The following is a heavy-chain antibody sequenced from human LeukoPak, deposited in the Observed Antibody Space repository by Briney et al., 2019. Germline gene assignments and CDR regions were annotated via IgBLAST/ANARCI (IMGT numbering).Heavy chain of an antibody. Sequence: GGSLRLSCAASGFTFSSYAMSWVRQAPRKGLEWVSAISGSGGSTYYADSVKGRITISRDNSKNTLYLQMNSLRAEDTAVYYCAKSGVYSSSWWDFDYWGQGTLVTVSS. D-gene: IGHD6-13*01. V-gene: IGHV3-23*01. CDR1: GFTFSSYA. CDR3: AKSGVYSSSWWDFDY. J-gene: IGHJ4*02. CDR2: ISGSGGST.